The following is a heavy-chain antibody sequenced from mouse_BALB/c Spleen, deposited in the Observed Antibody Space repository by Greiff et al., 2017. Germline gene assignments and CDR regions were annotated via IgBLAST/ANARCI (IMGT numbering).Heavy chain of an antibody. V-gene: IGHV1-77*01. Sequence: QVQLQQSGAELARPGASVKLSCKASGYTFTDYYINWVKQRTGQGLEWIGEIYPGSGNTYYNEKFKGKATLTADKSSSTAYMQLSSLTSEDSAVYFCASRAYAMDYWGQGTSVTVSS. CDR2: IYPGSGNT. CDR3: ASRAYAMDY. J-gene: IGHJ4*01. D-gene: IGHD3-3*01. CDR1: GYTFTDYY.